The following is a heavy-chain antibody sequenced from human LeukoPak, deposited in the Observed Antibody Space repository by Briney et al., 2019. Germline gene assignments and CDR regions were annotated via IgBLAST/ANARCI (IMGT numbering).Heavy chain of an antibody. V-gene: IGHV3-7*01. CDR1: GFTFSTYE. CDR2: IKQDGSEK. J-gene: IGHJ4*02. CDR3: ARVTMVRGVISY. D-gene: IGHD3-10*01. Sequence: GGSLRLSCAASGFTFSTYEMNWVRQAPGKGLEWVANIKQDGSEKYYVDSVKGRFTISRDNAKNSLYLQMNSLRAEDTAVYYCARVTMVRGVISYWGQGTLVTVSS.